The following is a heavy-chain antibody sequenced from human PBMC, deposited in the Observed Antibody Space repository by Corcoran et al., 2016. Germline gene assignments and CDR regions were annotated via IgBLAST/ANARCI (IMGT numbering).Heavy chain of an antibody. D-gene: IGHD3-16*02. Sequence: QVQLVQSGAEVKKPGASVKVSCKASGYTFTSYYMHWVRQAPGQGLEWMGIINPSGGSTSYAQKFQGRVTMTRDTSTSTVYIELSSQRTEDTAVYYCARDLANYDYVWGSDPLGYWGQGTLVTGSS. CDR2: INPSGGST. CDR1: GYTFTSYY. J-gene: IGHJ4*02. CDR3: ARDLANYDYVWGSDPLGY. V-gene: IGHV1-46*01.